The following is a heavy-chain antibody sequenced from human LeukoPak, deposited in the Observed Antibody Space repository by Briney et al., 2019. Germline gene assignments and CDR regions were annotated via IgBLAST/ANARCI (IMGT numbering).Heavy chain of an antibody. D-gene: IGHD3-10*01. Sequence: GGSLRLSCAASGFTFSSYSMNWVRQAPGKGLEWVSSISSSSSYIYYADSAKGRFTIPRDNAKNSLYLQMNSLRAEDTAVYYCARERYRAITMVRGVIESWGQGTLVTVSS. CDR1: GFTFSSYS. V-gene: IGHV3-21*01. CDR3: ARERYRAITMVRGVIES. J-gene: IGHJ4*02. CDR2: ISSSSSYI.